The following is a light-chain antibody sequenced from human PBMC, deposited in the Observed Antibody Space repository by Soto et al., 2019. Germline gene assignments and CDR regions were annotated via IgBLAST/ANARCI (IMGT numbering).Light chain of an antibody. CDR2: DAS. CDR1: QSVSSY. Sequence: EIVLTQSPGTLSLSPGERATVSCRASQSVSSYLAWYQQKPGQAPRLLIYDASTRATGISARFSGSGSGTDFTLTISSLEPEEFAVYYCQQRSTWPVPFGQGTKVEVK. CDR3: QQRSTWPVP. V-gene: IGKV3-11*01. J-gene: IGKJ1*01.